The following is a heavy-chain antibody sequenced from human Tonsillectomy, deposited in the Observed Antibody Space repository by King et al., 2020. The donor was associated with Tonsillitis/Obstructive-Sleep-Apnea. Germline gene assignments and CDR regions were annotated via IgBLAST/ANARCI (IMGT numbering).Heavy chain of an antibody. V-gene: IGHV1-18*01. CDR3: ARSPRADYDFWSGFYSYYYYMDV. Sequence: VQSGAEVKKPGASVKVSCKASGYTFSSYGITWVRQAPGQGLEWMGWISVYNGNTNYAQNLQGRVTMTTDTSTRTAYMELRSLRSDDTAVYYCARSPRADYDFWSGFYSYYYYMDVWGKGTTVTVSS. D-gene: IGHD3-3*01. J-gene: IGHJ6*03. CDR2: ISVYNGNT. CDR1: GYTFSSYG.